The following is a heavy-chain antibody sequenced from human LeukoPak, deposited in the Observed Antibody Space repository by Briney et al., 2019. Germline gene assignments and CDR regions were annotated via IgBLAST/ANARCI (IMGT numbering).Heavy chain of an antibody. J-gene: IGHJ4*02. D-gene: IGHD3-10*01. CDR1: GFIFSTYS. CDR2: IKSKTDGGTT. Sequence: GSLRLSCEASGFIFSTYSMNWVRQAPGKGLEWVGRIKSKTDGGTTDYAAPVKGRFTISRDDSKNTLYLQMNSLKTEDTAVYYCTTDTWEYYGSGSYSTDYWGQGTLVTVSS. V-gene: IGHV3-15*01. CDR3: TTDTWEYYGSGSYSTDY.